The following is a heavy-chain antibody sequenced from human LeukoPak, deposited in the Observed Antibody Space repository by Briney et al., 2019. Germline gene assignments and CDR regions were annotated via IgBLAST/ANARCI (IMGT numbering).Heavy chain of an antibody. D-gene: IGHD3-3*01. Sequence: PGGSLRLSCAASGFTFSSYAMHWVRQAPGKGLEWVAVISYDGSNKYYADSVKGRFTISRDNSKNTLYLQMNSLRAEDTAVYYCAKVSLYYDFWSGFDPWGQGTLVTVSS. CDR3: AKVSLYYDFWSGFDP. CDR2: ISYDGSNK. V-gene: IGHV3-30*04. CDR1: GFTFSSYA. J-gene: IGHJ5*02.